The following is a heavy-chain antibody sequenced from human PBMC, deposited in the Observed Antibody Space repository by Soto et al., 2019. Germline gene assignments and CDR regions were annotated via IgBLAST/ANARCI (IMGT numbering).Heavy chain of an antibody. J-gene: IGHJ5*02. D-gene: IGHD6-19*01. V-gene: IGHV1-69*06. CDR1: GGTFSSYA. Sequence: SVKVSCKASGGTFSSYAISWVRQAPGQGLEWMGGIIPIFGTANYAQKFQGRVTITADKSTSTAYMELSSLRSEDTAVYYCARFTGGYSSGWCWNNWFDPWGQGTLVTVSS. CDR2: IIPIFGTA. CDR3: ARFTGGYSSGWCWNNWFDP.